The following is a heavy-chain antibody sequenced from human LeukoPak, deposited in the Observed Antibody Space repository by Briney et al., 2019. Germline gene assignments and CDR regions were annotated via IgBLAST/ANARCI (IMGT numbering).Heavy chain of an antibody. D-gene: IGHD3-22*01. Sequence: GGSLRLSCAASGFTFSNFAMSWVRQAPGKGLEWISGITGSGGGIYYADSVKGRFTISRNNSKNTLYLQMNSLRAEDTAVYYGAKDLGSNYDGSGRLDALDMWGQGTMVTVSS. V-gene: IGHV3-23*01. CDR2: ITGSGGGI. CDR3: AKDLGSNYDGSGRLDALDM. CDR1: GFTFSNFA. J-gene: IGHJ3*02.